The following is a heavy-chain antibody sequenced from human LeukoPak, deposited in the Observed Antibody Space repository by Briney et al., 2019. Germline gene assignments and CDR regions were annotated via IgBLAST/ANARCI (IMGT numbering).Heavy chain of an antibody. D-gene: IGHD6-19*01. V-gene: IGHV4-39*07. CDR2: IYYSGST. CDR3: ARGSEDSSGWYYYYYYMDV. J-gene: IGHJ6*03. CDR1: GGSISSSSYY. Sequence: SETLSLTCTVSGGSISSSSYYWGWIRQPPGKGLEWIGSIYYSGSTYYNPSLKSRVTISVDTSKNQFSLKLSSVTAADTAVYYCARGSEDSSGWYYYYYYMDVWGKGTTVTVSS.